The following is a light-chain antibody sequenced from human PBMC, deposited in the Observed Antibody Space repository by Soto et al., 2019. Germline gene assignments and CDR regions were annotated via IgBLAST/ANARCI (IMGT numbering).Light chain of an antibody. CDR1: SGHSTYA. CDR2: LDSDGSH. J-gene: IGLJ3*02. V-gene: IGLV4-69*01. Sequence: QLVLTQSPSASASLGASVKLTCTLSSGHSTYAIAWHQQQPEKGPRYLMKLDSDGSHSKGDGIPDRFSGSSSGAERYLTISCLQSEDEADYYCQTWATVPDGVFGGGTKLTVL. CDR3: QTWATVPDGV.